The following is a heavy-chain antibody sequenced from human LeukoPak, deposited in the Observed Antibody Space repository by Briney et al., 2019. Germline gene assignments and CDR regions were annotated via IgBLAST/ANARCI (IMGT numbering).Heavy chain of an antibody. J-gene: IGHJ4*02. CDR1: GYTLTSYG. D-gene: IGHD6-19*01. Sequence: GASVKVSCKASGYTLTSYGFSWVRQAPGQGLEWMGWISGYNGNTNYAQNLQGRVTMTIDTSTSTAYMELRSLRSDDTAVYYCARDLAQVAGTDYWGQGTLVTVSS. V-gene: IGHV1-18*01. CDR2: ISGYNGNT. CDR3: ARDLAQVAGTDY.